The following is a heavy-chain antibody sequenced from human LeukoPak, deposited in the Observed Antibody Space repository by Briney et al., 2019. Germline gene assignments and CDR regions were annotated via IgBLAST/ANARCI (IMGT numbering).Heavy chain of an antibody. CDR1: GGSISSYY. CDR3: ARGGDYSSSSHRSYYYYYMDV. J-gene: IGHJ6*03. D-gene: IGHD6-6*01. V-gene: IGHV4-59*08. CDR2: IYYSGST. Sequence: MPSETPSLTCTVSGGSISSYYWSWIRQPPGKGLEWIGYIYYSGSTNYNPSLKSRVTISVDTSKNQFSLKLSSVTAADTAVYYCARGGDYSSSSHRSYYYYYMDVWGKGTTVTVSS.